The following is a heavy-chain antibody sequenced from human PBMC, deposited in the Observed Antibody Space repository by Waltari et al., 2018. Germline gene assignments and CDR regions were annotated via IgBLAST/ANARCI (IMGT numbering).Heavy chain of an antibody. CDR1: GFTFDDYA. V-gene: IGHV3-9*01. CDR2: ISWNSGSI. J-gene: IGHJ4*02. D-gene: IGHD6-19*01. CDR3: AKGSSGWIDY. Sequence: EVPLVDSGGGLVQPGRSLRLSCAASGFTFDDYAMHWVRQAPGKGLEWFSGISWNSGSIGYADTVKGRVTISRDNAKKSLYLKMNSLRAEDTAMYYCAKGSSGWIDYWGQGTLVTVSS.